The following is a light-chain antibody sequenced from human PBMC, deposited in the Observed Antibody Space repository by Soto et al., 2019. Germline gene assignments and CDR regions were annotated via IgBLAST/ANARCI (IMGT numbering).Light chain of an antibody. CDR2: AAS. J-gene: IGKJ1*01. CDR1: QRVSSH. V-gene: IGKV3-15*01. CDR3: QQYNNWPQT. Sequence: EIVLTKSPETLSVSPGERATLSCRASQRVSSHLAWYQQTPGQAPRLLIYAASTRATGIPVRFSGSGSETEFTLTIRSLQSEDFAVYYCQQYNNWPQTFGQGTKVDIK.